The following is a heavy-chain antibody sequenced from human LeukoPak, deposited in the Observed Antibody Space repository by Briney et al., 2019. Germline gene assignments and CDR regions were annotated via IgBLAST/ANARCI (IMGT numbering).Heavy chain of an antibody. Sequence: GGSLRLSCAASGFTFSSYSMNWVRQALGKGLEWVSYISSSSSTIYYADSVKGRFTISRDNAKNSLYLQMNSLRDEDTAVYYCARGTIAAAGYYYFDYWGQGTQVTVSS. CDR1: GFTFSSYS. CDR3: ARGTIAAAGYYYFDY. J-gene: IGHJ4*02. V-gene: IGHV3-48*02. CDR2: ISSSSSTI. D-gene: IGHD6-13*01.